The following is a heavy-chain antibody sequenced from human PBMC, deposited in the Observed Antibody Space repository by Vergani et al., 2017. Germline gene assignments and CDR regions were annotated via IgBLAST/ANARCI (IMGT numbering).Heavy chain of an antibody. CDR2: SNPSGGST. D-gene: IGHD5-18*01. Sequence: QVQLVQSGAEVKKPGASVKVSCKASGYTFTSYYMHWVRQAPGQGLEWMGISNPSGGSTSYAQKFQGRVTMTRDTSTSTVYMELSSLRSEDTAVYYCARGPYSYGSSYYFDYWGQGTLVTVSS. J-gene: IGHJ4*02. V-gene: IGHV1-46*03. CDR1: GYTFTSYY. CDR3: ARGPYSYGSSYYFDY.